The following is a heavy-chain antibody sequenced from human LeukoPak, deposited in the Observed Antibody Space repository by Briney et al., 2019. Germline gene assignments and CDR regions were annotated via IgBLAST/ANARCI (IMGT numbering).Heavy chain of an antibody. CDR3: ARLRGSGYDRFDY. CDR2: ISPGDSKT. D-gene: IGHD5-12*01. J-gene: IGHJ4*02. V-gene: IGHV5-51*01. CDR1: GYSFTSYW. Sequence: GESLKISCKCSGYSFTSYWIGWVRQMPGKGQEWMGIISPGDSKTIYSPSFQGQVTISADKSISTAYLQWSSLKASGTAMYYCARLRGSGYDRFDYWGQGTLVTVSS.